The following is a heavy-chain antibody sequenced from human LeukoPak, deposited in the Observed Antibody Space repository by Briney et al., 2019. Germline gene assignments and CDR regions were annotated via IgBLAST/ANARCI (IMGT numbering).Heavy chain of an antibody. J-gene: IGHJ5*01. D-gene: IGHD3-3*01. CDR2: TYYRSKWYN. CDR1: GDSVSSNNAA. V-gene: IGHV6-1*01. Sequence: SQTLSLTCAISGDSVSSNNAAWNCIRRSPSRGLEWLGRTYYRSKWYNEYPISMRSRITVTPDTSKNQFSLQLNSVTPEDTAVYYCATWRFDSWGQGTLVTVSS. CDR3: ATWRFDS.